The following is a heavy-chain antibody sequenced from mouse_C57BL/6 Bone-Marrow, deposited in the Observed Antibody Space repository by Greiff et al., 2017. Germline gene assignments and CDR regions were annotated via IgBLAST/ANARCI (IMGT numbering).Heavy chain of an antibody. CDR1: GFTFTDYY. V-gene: IGHV7-3*01. CDR3: ARRVRYYYAMDY. J-gene: IGHJ4*01. CDR2: IRNKANGYTT. Sequence: EVKVVESGGGLVQPGGSLSLSCAASGFTFTDYYMSWVRQPPGKALEWLGFIRNKANGYTTEYSASVKGRFTISRDNSQSILYLQKNALRAEDSATYYCARRVRYYYAMDYWGQGTSVTVSS.